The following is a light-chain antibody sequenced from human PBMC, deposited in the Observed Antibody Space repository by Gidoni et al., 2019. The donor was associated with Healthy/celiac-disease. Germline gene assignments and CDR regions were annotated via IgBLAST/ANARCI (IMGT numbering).Light chain of an antibody. V-gene: IGKV1-39*01. J-gene: IGKJ3*01. CDR2: AAY. CDR1: QSISSY. Sequence: IQMTQSPSSLSASVGDRVTIPCRASQSISSYLNWYQQKPGKAPKLLIYAAYSLQSGVPSRFSGSGSGTDFTLTISSLQHEDFATYYCQQSDSTPFTVXPXTKVDIK. CDR3: QQSDSTPFT.